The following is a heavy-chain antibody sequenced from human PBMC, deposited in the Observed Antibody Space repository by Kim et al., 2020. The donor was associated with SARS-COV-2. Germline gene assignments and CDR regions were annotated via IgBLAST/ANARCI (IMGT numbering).Heavy chain of an antibody. J-gene: IGHJ6*02. D-gene: IGHD5-18*01. CDR3: ARVYSYNLHMDV. V-gene: IGHV1-69*13. Sequence: SVKVSCKASGVDFRRDGINWVRQAPGQRLEWMGGIIPIFGTTNNAQKFQGRITITADESTSTAYIELGSLTSEDTAVYYCARVYSYNLHMDVWGQGTTV. CDR2: IIPIFGTT. CDR1: GVDFRRDG.